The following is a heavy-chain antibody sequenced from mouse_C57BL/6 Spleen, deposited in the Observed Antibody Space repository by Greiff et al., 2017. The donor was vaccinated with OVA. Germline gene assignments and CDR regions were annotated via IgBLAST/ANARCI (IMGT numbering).Heavy chain of an antibody. CDR1: GFTFSDYY. CDR3: ARITGSYYFDY. CDR2: ISNGGGST. Sequence: EVKLVESGGGLVQPGGSLKLSCAASGFTFSDYYMYWVRQTPEKRLEWVAYISNGGGSTYYPDTVKGRFTISRDNAKNTLYLQMSRLKSEDTAMYYCARITGSYYFDYWGQGTTLTVSS. V-gene: IGHV5-12*01. J-gene: IGHJ2*01. D-gene: IGHD4-1*01.